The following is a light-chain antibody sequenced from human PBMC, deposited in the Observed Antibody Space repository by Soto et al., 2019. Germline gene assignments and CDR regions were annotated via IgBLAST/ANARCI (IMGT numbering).Light chain of an antibody. CDR2: WAS. CDR3: QQFYGTPFT. Sequence: DIVMTQSPDSLAVSLGERATINCKSTQSVLYSTNNKNYLAWYQQKPGQPPKLLINWASARESGVPDRFSGSGSGTDFTLTIITLQAEEVAVYYWQQFYGTPFTFGPGTKVDIE. V-gene: IGKV4-1*01. J-gene: IGKJ3*01. CDR1: QSVLYSTNNKNY.